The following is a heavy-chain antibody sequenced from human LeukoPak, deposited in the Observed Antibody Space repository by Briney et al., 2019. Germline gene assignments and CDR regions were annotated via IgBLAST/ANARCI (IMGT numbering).Heavy chain of an antibody. J-gene: IGHJ6*02. CDR1: GFTVSRNY. Sequence: GGSLRLSCAASGFTVSRNYMSWVRQAPGKGLEWVSVIDSGGITYYADSVKGRFTISRDNSKNTLYLQMNSLRAEDTAVCYCARDRDGMDVWGQGTTVTVSS. CDR2: IDSGGIT. V-gene: IGHV3-66*01. CDR3: ARDRDGMDV.